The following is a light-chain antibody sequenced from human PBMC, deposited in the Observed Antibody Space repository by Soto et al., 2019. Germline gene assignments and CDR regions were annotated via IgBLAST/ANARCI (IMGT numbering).Light chain of an antibody. V-gene: IGLV2-14*01. CDR1: SSDVGGYNY. CDR3: SSYTSSTFYV. CDR2: EVS. J-gene: IGLJ1*01. Sequence: QSALTQPASVSGSPGQSITISCTGTSSDVGGYNYVSWYQQHPGKAPKLMTYEVSSRPSGVSNRSSGSKSGNTASLTISGLQAEDEADYYCSSYTSSTFYVFGTGTRSPS.